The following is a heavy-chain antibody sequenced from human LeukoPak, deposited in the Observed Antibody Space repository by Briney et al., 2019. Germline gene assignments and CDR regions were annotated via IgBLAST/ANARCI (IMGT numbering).Heavy chain of an antibody. V-gene: IGHV3-23*01. CDR1: GFTLRHFA. J-gene: IGHJ4*02. Sequence: GGSLRLSCAASGFTLRHFAMNWVRQAPGKGLEWVSSIASDGDTFYAGSMKGRFTISRDISTNTLHLQMNSLRADDTAIYFCANEAHRHLDLHNWGQGTLVTVST. CDR2: IASDGDT. CDR3: ANEAHRHLDLHN.